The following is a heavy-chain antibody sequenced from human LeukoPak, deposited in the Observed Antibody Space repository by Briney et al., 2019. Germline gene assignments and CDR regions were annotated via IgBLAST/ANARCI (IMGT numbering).Heavy chain of an antibody. CDR2: ISGSGGST. V-gene: IGHV3-23*01. J-gene: IGHJ5*02. D-gene: IGHD2-2*01. Sequence: GGSLRLSCAASGFTFSSYAMSWVRQAPGKGVEWVSAISGSGGSTYYADSVKGRFTISRDNSKNTLYLQMNSLRAEDTAVYYCAKGPRYCSSTSCYNWIDPWGQGTLVTVSS. CDR3: AKGPRYCSSTSCYNWIDP. CDR1: GFTFSSYA.